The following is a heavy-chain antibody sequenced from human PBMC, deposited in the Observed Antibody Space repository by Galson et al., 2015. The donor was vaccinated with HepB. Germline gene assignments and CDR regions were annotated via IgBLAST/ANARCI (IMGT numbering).Heavy chain of an antibody. J-gene: IGHJ3*02. CDR3: ACYGDRRGAFDI. CDR1: GFTFDDYA. Sequence: SLRLSCAASGFTFDDYAMHWVRQAPGKGLEWVSGISWNSGSIGYADSVKGRFTISRDNAKNSLYLQMNSLRTEDTAFYYCACYGDRRGAFDIWGQGTMVTVSS. CDR2: ISWNSGSI. D-gene: IGHD4-17*01. V-gene: IGHV3-9*01.